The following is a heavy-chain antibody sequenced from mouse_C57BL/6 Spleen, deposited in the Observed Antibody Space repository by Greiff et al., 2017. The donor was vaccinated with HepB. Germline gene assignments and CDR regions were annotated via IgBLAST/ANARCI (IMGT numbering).Heavy chain of an antibody. CDR1: GYAFSSSW. J-gene: IGHJ1*03. V-gene: IGHV1-82*01. CDR2: IYPGDGDT. Sequence: LVESGPELVKPGASVKISCKASGYAFSSSWMNWVKQRPGKGLEWIGRIYPGDGDTNYNGKFKGKATLTADKSSSTAYMQLSSLTSEDSAVYFCANHYYGSSYVGYFDVWGTGTTVTVSS. D-gene: IGHD1-1*01. CDR3: ANHYYGSSYVGYFDV.